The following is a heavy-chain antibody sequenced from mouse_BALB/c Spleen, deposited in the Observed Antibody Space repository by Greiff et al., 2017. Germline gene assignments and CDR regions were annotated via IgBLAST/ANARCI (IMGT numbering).Heavy chain of an antibody. CDR3: AREGGYDVLAMDY. J-gene: IGHJ4*01. V-gene: IGHV1-12*01. Sequence: LQQPGAELVKPGASVKMSCKASGYTFTSYNMHWVKQTPGQGLEWIGAIYPGNGDTSYNQKFKGKATLTADKSSSTAYMQLSSLTSEDSAVYYCAREGGYDVLAMDYWGQGTSVTVSS. CDR2: IYPGNGDT. CDR1: GYTFTSYN. D-gene: IGHD2-2*01.